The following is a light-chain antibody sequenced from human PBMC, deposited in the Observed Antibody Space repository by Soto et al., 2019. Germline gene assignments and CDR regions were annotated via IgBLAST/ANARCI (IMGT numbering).Light chain of an antibody. CDR3: QQYDTELWT. V-gene: IGKV3-20*01. CDR1: QGVSSSS. CDR2: ATS. Sequence: EIVLTPSSGNLSLSPGERANLSCRASQGVSSSSFAWYQEKPGQAPRLLIYATSSRATGIPDRFSGSGSGTDFTLTISKLEPEDFAVYYCQQYDTELWTFGHGTKVEI. J-gene: IGKJ1*01.